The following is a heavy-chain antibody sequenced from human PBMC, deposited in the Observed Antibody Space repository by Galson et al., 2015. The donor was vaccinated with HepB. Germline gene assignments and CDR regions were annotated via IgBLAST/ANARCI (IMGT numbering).Heavy chain of an antibody. CDR1: GYTFTGYY. V-gene: IGHV1-2*02. D-gene: IGHD3-3*01. Sequence: SVKVSCKASGYTFTGYYMHWVRQAPGQGLEWMGWINPNSGGTNYAQKFQGRVTMTRDTSISTAYMELSRLRSDDTAVYYCARVTTIFGERGFGYWGQGTLVTVSS. J-gene: IGHJ4*02. CDR2: INPNSGGT. CDR3: ARVTTIFGERGFGY.